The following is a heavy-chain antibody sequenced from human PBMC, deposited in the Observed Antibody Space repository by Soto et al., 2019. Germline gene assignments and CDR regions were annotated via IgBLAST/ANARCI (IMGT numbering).Heavy chain of an antibody. CDR3: ARTYDSNGYANEFDS. CDR1: GRSITSYY. V-gene: IGHV4-59*12. Sequence: QVVLQESGPGLVKPSETLSLTCSVSGRSITSYYWRWVRQPPGRVLEWIGYIYDNGITSENPSLKCQVTMSADTSQNQFSLKLTSVTGSDTAVYYCARTYDSNGYANEFDSWGQGILVTVTS. CDR2: IYDNGIT. D-gene: IGHD3-22*01. J-gene: IGHJ4*02.